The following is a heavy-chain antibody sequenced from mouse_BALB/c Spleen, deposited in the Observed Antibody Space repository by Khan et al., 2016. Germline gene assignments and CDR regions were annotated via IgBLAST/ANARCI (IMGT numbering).Heavy chain of an antibody. J-gene: IGHJ3*01. D-gene: IGHD2-4*01. Sequence: QVQLKESGPGLVAPSQSLSLTCTVSGFSLTNSCFHWIRQPPGQGLEWLGVIWPGASTAYNSALVSRLSITKDNSQNTVFLKISLLHTDDTAMYYGAGEDQDYDAGFDSWGQGTLVTVSA. CDR1: GFSLTNSC. CDR2: IWPGAST. V-gene: IGHV2-9*02. CDR3: AGEDQDYDAGFDS.